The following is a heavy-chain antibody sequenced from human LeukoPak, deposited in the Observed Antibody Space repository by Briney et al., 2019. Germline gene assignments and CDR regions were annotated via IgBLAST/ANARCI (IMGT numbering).Heavy chain of an antibody. Sequence: PGGSLRLSCAASGFTFSSYSMNWVRQAPGKGLEWVASINQDGGEIHYVDSVKGRFTISRDNAKNSLYLQMNSLTAEDTAVHYCVRGTATGLDYYYMDVWGKGTTVTISS. CDR2: INQDGGEI. CDR3: VRGTATGLDYYYMDV. V-gene: IGHV3-7*01. D-gene: IGHD5-12*01. CDR1: GFTFSSYS. J-gene: IGHJ6*03.